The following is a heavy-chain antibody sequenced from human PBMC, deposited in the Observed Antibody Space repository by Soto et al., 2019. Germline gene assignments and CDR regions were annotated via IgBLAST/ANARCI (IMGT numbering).Heavy chain of an antibody. D-gene: IGHD3-16*01. Sequence: EVQLLESGGGLVQPGGSLRLSCAASEFTFTSYAVSWVRQAPGKGLEWVSAVGSDGGSTYYADSVRGRFTVSRDNSQNMLYLQMDNRRGEDTAVYYCAKDVCGLGTFWRLDYWGQGIVVTVSS. CDR1: EFTFTSYA. CDR3: AKDVCGLGTFWRLDY. CDR2: VGSDGGST. V-gene: IGHV3-23*01. J-gene: IGHJ4*02.